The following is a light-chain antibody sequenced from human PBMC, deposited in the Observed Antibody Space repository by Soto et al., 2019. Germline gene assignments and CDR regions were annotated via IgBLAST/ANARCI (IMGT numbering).Light chain of an antibody. V-gene: IGLV2-23*01. Sequence: QSVLTQPASVSGSPGQSITISCTGTSSDVGRYNLVSWYQQHPGKAPKLVIYEGSKRPSGISNRFSGRKSGNTASLTISGLRAEDEADYYCCSYAVGSTFVFGGGTKLTVL. CDR3: CSYAVGSTFV. J-gene: IGLJ2*01. CDR1: SSDVGRYNL. CDR2: EGS.